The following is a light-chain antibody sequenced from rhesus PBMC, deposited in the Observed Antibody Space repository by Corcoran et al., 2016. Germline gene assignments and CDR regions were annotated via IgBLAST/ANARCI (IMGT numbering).Light chain of an antibody. CDR1: ENVHSY. J-gene: IGKJ3*01. Sequence: DIQMTQSPSSLSASVGDRVTITCRARENVHSYLNWYQQKPGKAPKLLIYKASTLQTGVPSRFSGSGSGTEYTCTISSLQPEDVATYYCQHGYGTPFTFGPGTKLDIK. V-gene: IGKV1-74*01. CDR2: KAS. CDR3: QHGYGTPFT.